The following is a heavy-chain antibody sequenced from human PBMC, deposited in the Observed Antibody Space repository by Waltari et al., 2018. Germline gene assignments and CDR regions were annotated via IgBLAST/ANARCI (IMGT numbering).Heavy chain of an antibody. J-gene: IGHJ4*02. V-gene: IGHV3-48*03. CDR1: GFTFSSYE. CDR3: ARPESDY. CDR2: IRSSGSTK. Sequence: EVQLAESGGGLVQPGGSLRLSCAASGFTFSSYEMNWVRQAPGKGLEWVSYIRSSGSTKYYADSVKGRFTISRDNAKNSLYLLMTSLRAEDTAVYYCARPESDYWGQGTLVTVSS.